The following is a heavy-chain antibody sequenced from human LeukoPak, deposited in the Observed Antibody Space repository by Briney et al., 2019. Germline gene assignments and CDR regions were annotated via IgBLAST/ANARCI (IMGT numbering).Heavy chain of an antibody. CDR3: AKYDILTGTQKE. CDR2: ITSSSSYI. V-gene: IGHV3-21*01. CDR1: GFTFSSYS. Sequence: GGSLRLSCAASGFTFSSYSMNWVRQAPGKGLEWVSSITSSSSYIYYADSVKGRFTISRDNSKNTVYLQMNSLRAEDTAVYYCAKYDILTGTQKEWGQGTLVTVSS. D-gene: IGHD3-9*01. J-gene: IGHJ4*02.